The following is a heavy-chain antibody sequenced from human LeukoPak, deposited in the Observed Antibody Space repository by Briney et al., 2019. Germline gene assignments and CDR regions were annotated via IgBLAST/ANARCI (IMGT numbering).Heavy chain of an antibody. J-gene: IGHJ3*02. Sequence: QPGGSLRLSCAASGFTFSGYGMHWVRQAPGKGLEWVAVISYDGSNKYYADSVKGRFTISRDNSKNTLYLQMNSLRAEDTAVYYCAKDTHSSGWANDAFDIWGQGTMVTVSS. CDR3: AKDTHSSGWANDAFDI. D-gene: IGHD6-19*01. V-gene: IGHV3-30*18. CDR2: ISYDGSNK. CDR1: GFTFSGYG.